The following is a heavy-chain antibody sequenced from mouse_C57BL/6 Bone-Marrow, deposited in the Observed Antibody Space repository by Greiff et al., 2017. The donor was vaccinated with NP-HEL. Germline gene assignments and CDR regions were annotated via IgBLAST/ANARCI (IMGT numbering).Heavy chain of an antibody. J-gene: IGHJ2*01. D-gene: IGHD1-1*01. CDR2: ISSGGSYT. V-gene: IGHV5-6*01. Sequence: EVQRVESGGDLVKPGGSLKLSCAASGFTFSSYGMSWVRQTPDKRLEWVATISSGGSYTYYPDSVKGRFTISRDNANNTLYLQMSSLKSEDTAMYYCARRLGSSYEGDYWGQGTTLTVSS. CDR3: ARRLGSSYEGDY. CDR1: GFTFSSYG.